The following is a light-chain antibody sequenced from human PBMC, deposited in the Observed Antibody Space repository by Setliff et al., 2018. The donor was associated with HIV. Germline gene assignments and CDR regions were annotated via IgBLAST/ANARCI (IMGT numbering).Light chain of an antibody. Sequence: QSALTQPPSASGTPGQRVTISCSGSTSNIGSNTVTWYQQLPGTAPQLLIYVNDHRPSGVPNRFSGSKSGTTASLAISGLQSEDEADYYCSTWDDNLNAKVFGSGTKVTV. J-gene: IGLJ1*01. CDR2: VND. V-gene: IGLV1-44*01. CDR1: TSNIGSNT. CDR3: STWDDNLNAKV.